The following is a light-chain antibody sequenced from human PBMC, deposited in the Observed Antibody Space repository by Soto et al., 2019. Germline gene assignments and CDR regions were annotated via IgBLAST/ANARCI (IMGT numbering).Light chain of an antibody. Sequence: DIQLTQSPSTLSASVGDRVTITCRASQSVNSWLAWYQQKPGEVPKLLIYKASNLESGVPSRFSGSGSGTEFTLTISSLQPDDFVTYYCQQYSRNPLTFGGGTKEEI. CDR2: KAS. CDR1: QSVNSW. J-gene: IGKJ4*01. V-gene: IGKV1-5*03. CDR3: QQYSRNPLT.